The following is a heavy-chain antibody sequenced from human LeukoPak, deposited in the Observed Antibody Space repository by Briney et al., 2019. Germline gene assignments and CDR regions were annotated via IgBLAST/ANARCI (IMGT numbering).Heavy chain of an antibody. CDR2: ISYDESNR. Sequence: QTGRSLRLSCAASGFTFSSYGKHWVRQAPGRGLEWVAYISYDESNRYYADSVKGRFTISRDNSKNTLYLQMSSLRAEDTAMYYCAKRPPSNYGSGNGLDVWGKGTTVTVSS. D-gene: IGHD3-10*01. CDR1: GFTFSSYG. V-gene: IGHV3-30*18. CDR3: AKRPPSNYGSGNGLDV. J-gene: IGHJ6*04.